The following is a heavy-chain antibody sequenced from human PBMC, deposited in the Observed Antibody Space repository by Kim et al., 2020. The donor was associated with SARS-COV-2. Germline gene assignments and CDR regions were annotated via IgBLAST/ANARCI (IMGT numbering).Heavy chain of an antibody. D-gene: IGHD6-13*01. J-gene: IGHJ6*02. Sequence: KFQGRVTITRDTSASTVYMELSSLRSEDTAVYYCAREQQLVGGYYCYGMDVWGQGTTVTVSS. CDR3: AREQQLVGGYYCYGMDV. V-gene: IGHV1-3*01.